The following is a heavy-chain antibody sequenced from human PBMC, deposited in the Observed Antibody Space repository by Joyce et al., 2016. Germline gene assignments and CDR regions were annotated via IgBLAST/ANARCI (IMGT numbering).Heavy chain of an antibody. V-gene: IGHV3-48*03. CDR3: AREETVVDDPNRGFDY. CDR1: GFQFKNYE. D-gene: IGHD2-15*01. Sequence: VQLVESGGGLVQPGGSLSLSCAASGFQFKNYEMNWVRQAPGKGCEWVSYISASGTNTYYGDSLKGRFTTARDNARSSLTLQMDSLRADDTDIDFCAREETVVDDPNRGFDYWGQGILVTVSS. CDR2: ISASGTNT. J-gene: IGHJ4*02.